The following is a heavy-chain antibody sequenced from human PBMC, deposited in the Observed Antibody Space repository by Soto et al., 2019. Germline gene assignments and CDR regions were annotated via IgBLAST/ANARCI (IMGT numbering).Heavy chain of an antibody. CDR1: GYTFTSYG. J-gene: IGHJ6*02. Sequence: QVQLVQSGAEVKKPGASVKVSCKASGYTFTSYGISWVRQAPGQGLEWMGWISAYNGNTNYAKKFQGRVTMTTDTSTSTAYMEVRSLRSDDTAVYYCARGGKYSTTGVCSFYGMDVWGQGTTVTVSS. V-gene: IGHV1-18*01. CDR3: ARGGKYSTTGVCSFYGMDV. D-gene: IGHD2-8*01. CDR2: ISAYNGNT.